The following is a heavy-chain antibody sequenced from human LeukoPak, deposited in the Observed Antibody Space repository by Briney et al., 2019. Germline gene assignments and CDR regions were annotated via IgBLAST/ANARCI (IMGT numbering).Heavy chain of an antibody. CDR1: GGTFDNYA. J-gene: IGHJ3*02. CDR2: IIPMFGAA. D-gene: IGHD3-22*01. Sequence: ASVKVSCKASGGTFDNYAIRWVRQAPGQGLEWMGGIIPMFGAANYAQNFQGRVTITADKSTSTAYMELSSLRSEDTAMYYCARDPTYYYDSSGYSPTDSDAFDIWGQGTMVAVSS. CDR3: ARDPTYYYDSSGYSPTDSDAFDI. V-gene: IGHV1-69*06.